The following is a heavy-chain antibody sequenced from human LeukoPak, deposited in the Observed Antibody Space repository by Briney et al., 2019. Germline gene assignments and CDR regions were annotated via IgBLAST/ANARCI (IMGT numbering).Heavy chain of an antibody. J-gene: IGHJ4*02. Sequence: SVKVSCKASGGTFSSHTISWVRQAPGQGLEWMGRIIPILGIANYAQKFQGRVTITADKSTSTAYMELSSLRSEDTAVYYCASLDYYDSSGSRFFDYWGQGTLVTVSS. D-gene: IGHD3-22*01. CDR1: GGTFSSHT. CDR3: ASLDYYDSSGSRFFDY. CDR2: IIPILGIA. V-gene: IGHV1-69*02.